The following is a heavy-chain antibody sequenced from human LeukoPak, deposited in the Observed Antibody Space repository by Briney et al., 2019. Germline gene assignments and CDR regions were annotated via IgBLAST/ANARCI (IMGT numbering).Heavy chain of an antibody. Sequence: PGRSLRLSCAASGFTFSSYAMHWVRQAPGKGLEWVAVISYDGSNKYYADSVKGRFTISRDNSKNTLYLQMNSLRADDTAIYYCARNQQLGGHSYYYYGMDVWGQGTTVTVSS. J-gene: IGHJ6*02. V-gene: IGHV3-30-3*01. CDR3: ARNQQLGGHSYYYYGMDV. D-gene: IGHD3-16*01. CDR2: ISYDGSNK. CDR1: GFTFSSYA.